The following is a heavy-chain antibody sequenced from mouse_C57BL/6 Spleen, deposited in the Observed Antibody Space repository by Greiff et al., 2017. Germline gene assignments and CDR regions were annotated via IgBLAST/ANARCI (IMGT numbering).Heavy chain of an antibody. CDR3: ARGGTPVERWFDY. J-gene: IGHJ2*01. D-gene: IGHD1-1*01. Sequence: QVQLQQSGAELARPGASVKMSCKASGYTFTSYTMHWVKQRPGQGLECIGYINPSSGYTKYNQKFKDKATLTADKSSSTAYMQLSSLTSEDSAVYYCARGGTPVERWFDYWGQGTTLTVSS. CDR2: INPSSGYT. CDR1: GYTFTSYT. V-gene: IGHV1-4*01.